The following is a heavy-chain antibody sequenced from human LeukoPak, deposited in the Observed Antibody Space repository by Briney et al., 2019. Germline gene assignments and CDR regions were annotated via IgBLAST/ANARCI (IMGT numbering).Heavy chain of an antibody. Sequence: PGGSLRLSCAASGFTFSSYGMSWVRQAPGKGPEWVSAISGSGGSTYYADSVKGRFTISRDNSKNTLYLQMNSLRAEDTAVYYCARDSLGYDSSGPQDYWGQGTLVTVSS. CDR2: ISGSGGST. J-gene: IGHJ4*02. CDR3: ARDSLGYDSSGPQDY. CDR1: GFTFSSYG. D-gene: IGHD3-22*01. V-gene: IGHV3-23*01.